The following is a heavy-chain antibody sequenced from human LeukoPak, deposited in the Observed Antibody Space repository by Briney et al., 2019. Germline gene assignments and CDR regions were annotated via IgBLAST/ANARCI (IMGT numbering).Heavy chain of an antibody. V-gene: IGHV4-59*01. CDR2: IYYSGST. J-gene: IGHJ4*02. CDR3: ARSTTVTPLDY. CDR1: GGSISSYY. D-gene: IGHD4-17*01. Sequence: SETLSLTCTVSGGSISSYYGSWIRQPPGQGLEWIGYIYYSGSTNYNPSLKSRVTISVDTSKNQFSLKLSSVTAADTAVYYCARSTTVTPLDYWGQGTLVTVSS.